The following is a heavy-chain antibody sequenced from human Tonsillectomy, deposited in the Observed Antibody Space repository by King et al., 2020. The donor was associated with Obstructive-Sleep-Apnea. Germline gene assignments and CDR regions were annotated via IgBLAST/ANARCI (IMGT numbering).Heavy chain of an antibody. CDR2: IYYIGST. CDR1: GGSIGSSSYY. V-gene: IGHV4-39*07. D-gene: IGHD6-19*01. J-gene: IGHJ4*02. CDR3: ATGMGSSGWYVYFDY. Sequence: QLQESGPGLVKPSETLSLTCTVSGGSIGSSSYYWGWIRQPPGKGLEWIGSIYYIGSTYYNPSLTSRVTISVDTSKNQFSLNLRSVTAADTAVYYCATGMGSSGWYVYFDYWGQGTLVTVSS.